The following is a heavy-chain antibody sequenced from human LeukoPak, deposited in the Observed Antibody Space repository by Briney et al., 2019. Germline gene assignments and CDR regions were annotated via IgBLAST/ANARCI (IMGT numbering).Heavy chain of an antibody. J-gene: IGHJ4*02. CDR3: ARDSRMAGPFDY. Sequence: ASVKVSCKTSGYTFTSYAMHWVRQAPGQRLEWMGWINGGNGNTKYSQKFQGRVTITRDISASTAYMELSSLRSEDTAVYYCARDSRMAGPFDYWGQGTLVTVSS. D-gene: IGHD6-19*01. V-gene: IGHV1-3*01. CDR1: GYTFTSYA. CDR2: INGGNGNT.